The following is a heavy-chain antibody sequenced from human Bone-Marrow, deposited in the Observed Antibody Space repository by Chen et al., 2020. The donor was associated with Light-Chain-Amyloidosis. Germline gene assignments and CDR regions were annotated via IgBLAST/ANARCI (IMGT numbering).Heavy chain of an antibody. J-gene: IGHJ6*02. Sequence: QVQLVQSVAEVKKPGSSVKVSCKAPVGTFSSDAISWVRQAPGQGLEWMGGIIPIYGTTNYAQKFQGRVTMTADESTNTAYMELSNLRSEDSAVYYCARVSGGDYGPHFFYSFGLDVWGLGTTVTVSS. V-gene: IGHV1-69*01. CDR3: ARVSGGDYGPHFFYSFGLDV. CDR2: IIPIYGTT. CDR1: VGTFSSDA. D-gene: IGHD2-21*02.